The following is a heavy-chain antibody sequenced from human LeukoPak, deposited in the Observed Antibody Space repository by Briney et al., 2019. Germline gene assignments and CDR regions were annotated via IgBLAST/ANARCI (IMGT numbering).Heavy chain of an antibody. CDR1: VVSFSSYW. J-gene: IGHJ4*02. Sequence: GGALRLSCAASVVSFSSYWMSGVREAPGKGLGRVANINPEGSNMLYVDSVKGRFTISRDNAKNTLYLQMNNLRAEDTAVYFCVSGFLQWLYWGQGTLVTVSS. D-gene: IGHD3-3*01. CDR3: VSGFLQWLY. CDR2: INPEGSNM. V-gene: IGHV3-7*01.